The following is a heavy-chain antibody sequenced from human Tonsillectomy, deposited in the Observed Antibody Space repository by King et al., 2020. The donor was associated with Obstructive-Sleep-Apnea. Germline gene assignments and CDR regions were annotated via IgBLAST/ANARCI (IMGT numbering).Heavy chain of an antibody. CDR1: GGSISSGGYS. CDR2: IYHSGST. J-gene: IGHJ4*02. V-gene: IGHV4-30-2*01. D-gene: IGHD2-21*02. Sequence: QLQLQESGSGLVKPSQTLSLTCAVSGGSISSGGYSWSWIRQPPGKGLECIGYIYHSGSTYYNPSLKRRVTTSVDRSKNQFSLKLSSVTAADTAVYYCARLRSGDCLDYWGQGTLVTVSS. CDR3: ARLRSGDCLDY.